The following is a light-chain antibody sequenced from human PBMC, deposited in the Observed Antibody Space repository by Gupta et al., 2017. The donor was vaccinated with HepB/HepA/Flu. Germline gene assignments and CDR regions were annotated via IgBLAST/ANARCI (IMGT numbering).Light chain of an antibody. CDR3: SSYGTADI. CDR1: SNDIGSNNY. CDR2: DVS. Sequence: SAPTQPASVSGSPGQSITISCTGTSNDIGSNNYVSWYQQFPGRAPKLMIYDVSNRPSGVSYRFSGSKSGNTASLTISGRQAEDEADYYCSSYGTADIFGTGTRVIVL. V-gene: IGLV2-14*03. J-gene: IGLJ1*01.